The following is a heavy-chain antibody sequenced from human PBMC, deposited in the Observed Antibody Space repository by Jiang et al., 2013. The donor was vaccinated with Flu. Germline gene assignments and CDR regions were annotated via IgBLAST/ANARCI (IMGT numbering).Heavy chain of an antibody. CDR1: GFSLSTSGVA. D-gene: IGHD6-19*01. Sequence: KPTQTLTLTCTFSGFSLSTSGVAVGWIRQPPGKALEWLALIYWDDDKRYSPSLKSRLTITKDTSKNQVVLTMANMDPVDTATYYCAHRPTWPRPSAVAGTGFDYWGQGTLITVSS. CDR2: IYWDDDK. CDR3: AHRPTWPRPSAVAGTGFDY. J-gene: IGHJ4*02. V-gene: IGHV2-5*02.